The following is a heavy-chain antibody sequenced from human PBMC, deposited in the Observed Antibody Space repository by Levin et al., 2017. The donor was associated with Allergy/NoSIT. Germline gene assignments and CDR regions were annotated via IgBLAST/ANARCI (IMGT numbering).Heavy chain of an antibody. V-gene: IGHV3-7*04. CDR2: SKQDGTAN. D-gene: IGHD2-8*02. CDR1: GFTFSSYW. Sequence: GGSLRLSCEASGFTFSSYWMSWVRQAPGKGLEWVANSKQDGTANYYVDSVKGRFTISKDNPKNSVYLQMSSLRVEDTAVYYCARNWRSAFDIWGQGTVVTVSS. J-gene: IGHJ3*02. CDR3: ARNWRSAFDI.